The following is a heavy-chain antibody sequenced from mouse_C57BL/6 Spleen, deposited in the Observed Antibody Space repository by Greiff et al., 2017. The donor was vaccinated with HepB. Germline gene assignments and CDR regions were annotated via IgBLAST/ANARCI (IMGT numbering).Heavy chain of an antibody. CDR3: ARVGLRGYFDV. CDR2: INYDGSST. D-gene: IGHD1-1*01. J-gene: IGHJ1*03. CDR1: GFTFSDYY. V-gene: IGHV5-16*01. Sequence: EVKVVESEGGLVQPGSSMKLSCTASGFTFSDYYMAWVRQVPEKGLEWVANINYDGSSTYYLDSLKSRFIISRDNAKNILYLQMSSLKSEDTATYYCARVGLRGYFDVWGTGTTVTVSS.